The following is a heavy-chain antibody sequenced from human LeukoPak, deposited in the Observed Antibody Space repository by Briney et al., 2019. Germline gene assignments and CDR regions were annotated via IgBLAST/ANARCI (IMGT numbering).Heavy chain of an antibody. D-gene: IGHD3-16*01. Sequence: SETLSLTCAVSGGSISSGGYSWSWIRQPPGKGLEWIGYIYHSGSTYYNPSLKSRVTISVDRSKNQFSLKLSSVTAAGTAVYYCARRWVYDKRAFDAWGQGTMVTVSS. V-gene: IGHV4-30-2*01. J-gene: IGHJ3*01. CDR3: ARRWVYDKRAFDA. CDR1: GGSISSGGYS. CDR2: IYHSGST.